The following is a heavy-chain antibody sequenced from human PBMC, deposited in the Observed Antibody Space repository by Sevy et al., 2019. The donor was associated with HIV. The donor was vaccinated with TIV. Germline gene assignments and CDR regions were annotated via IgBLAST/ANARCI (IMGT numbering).Heavy chain of an antibody. D-gene: IGHD6-13*01. CDR1: GFTFDDYA. Sequence: GGSLRLSCAASGFTFDDYAMHWVRQAPGKGLEWVSGISWSSSNIDYADSVKGRFTISRDNAKNSLYLQMNSLRAEDTALYYCAKAFAGYSRSCLLHWGQGTLVTVSS. J-gene: IGHJ4*02. V-gene: IGHV3-9*01. CDR3: AKAFAGYSRSCLLH. CDR2: ISWSSSNI.